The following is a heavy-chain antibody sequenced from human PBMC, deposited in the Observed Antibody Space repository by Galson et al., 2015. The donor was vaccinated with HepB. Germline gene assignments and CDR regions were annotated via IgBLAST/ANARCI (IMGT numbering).Heavy chain of an antibody. J-gene: IGHJ5*02. V-gene: IGHV4-39*01. D-gene: IGHD2-21*01. CDR3: ARHSLGYCGSSSCTSNWFDP. CDR1: GASIATTDFY. CDR2: IYYSGTT. Sequence: SETLSLTCSVSGASIATTDFYWGWIRQPPGKGLEWIGTIYYSGTTYYTTSLESRLTISIDLSTNHFSLRLSSVTAAGTAVYYCARHSLGYCGSSSCTSNWFDPWGQGTLVTVSS.